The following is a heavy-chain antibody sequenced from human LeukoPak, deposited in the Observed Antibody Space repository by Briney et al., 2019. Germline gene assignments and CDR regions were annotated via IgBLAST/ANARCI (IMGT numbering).Heavy chain of an antibody. V-gene: IGHV4-38-2*01. CDR1: GYSISSGYY. CDR2: IYTTGGTSGGT. J-gene: IGHJ5*02. D-gene: IGHD3-22*01. CDR3: AWGDSSGYPFDP. Sequence: SETLSLTCAVSGYSISSGYYWSWIGQPAGKGLEYIGRIYTTGGTSGGTSYNPSLKSRVTISVDTSKNQFSLKLTSVTAADTAVYYCAWGDSSGYPFDPWGQGTLVTVSS.